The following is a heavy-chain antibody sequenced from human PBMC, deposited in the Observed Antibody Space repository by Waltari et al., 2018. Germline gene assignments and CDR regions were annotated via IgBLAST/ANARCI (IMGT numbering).Heavy chain of an antibody. D-gene: IGHD3-16*01. V-gene: IGHV1-18*01. CDR2: ISGYNGDA. Sequence: QLVQSGAEVKKPGASEKVFCKGSGYIFSNYVVTWVRQAPGQGLEWMGWISGYNGDAKYEEKFEGRVTMTRDTSTSTAYMEIRGLRSDDTAVYFCARDDVDSSAFGGFWGQGTQVTVSS. J-gene: IGHJ4*02. CDR3: ARDDVDSSAFGGF. CDR1: GYIFSNYV.